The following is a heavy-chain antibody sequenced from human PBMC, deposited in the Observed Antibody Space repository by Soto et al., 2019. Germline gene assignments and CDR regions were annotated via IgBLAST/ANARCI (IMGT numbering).Heavy chain of an antibody. D-gene: IGHD6-13*01. CDR1: GGSISSGGYS. CDR2: IYHSGST. CDR3: ARRQSSSWYGL. J-gene: IGHJ4*02. V-gene: IGHV4-30-2*01. Sequence: PSETLSLTCAVSGGSISSGGYSWSWIRQPPGKGLEWIGYIYHSGSTYYNPSLKSRVTISVDRSKNQFSLKLSSVTAADTAVYYCARRQSSSWYGLWGQGTLVTVSS.